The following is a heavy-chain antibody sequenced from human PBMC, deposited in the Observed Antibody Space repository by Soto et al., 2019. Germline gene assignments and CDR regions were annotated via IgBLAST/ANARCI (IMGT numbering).Heavy chain of an antibody. D-gene: IGHD3-3*01. CDR2: IYYSGST. V-gene: IGHV4-59*01. CDR1: GGSISSYY. CDR3: ARVKPYDFWSGQCAFDI. Sequence: QVQLQESGPGLVKPSETLSLTCTVSGGSISSYYWSWIRQPPGKGLEWIGYIYYSGSTNYNPSLKRRVTISVDTSKNQFSLKLSSVTAADTAVYYCARVKPYDFWSGQCAFDIWGQGTMVTVSS. J-gene: IGHJ3*02.